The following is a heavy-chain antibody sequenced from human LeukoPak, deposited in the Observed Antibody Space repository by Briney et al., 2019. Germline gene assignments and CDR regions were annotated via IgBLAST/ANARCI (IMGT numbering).Heavy chain of an antibody. D-gene: IGHD3-10*01. V-gene: IGHV3-48*02. Sequence: GESLKISCVASGFDFSRNYMMWVRQAPGKGQEWVAHIGTGTSAIYYADSVKGRFTISRDDAKNSLYLQMNSLRDEDTAVYYCAKVRGVTIFSDYWGQEPWSASPQ. CDR3: AKVRGVTIFSDY. CDR1: GFDFSRNY. J-gene: IGHJ4*01. CDR2: IGTGTSAI.